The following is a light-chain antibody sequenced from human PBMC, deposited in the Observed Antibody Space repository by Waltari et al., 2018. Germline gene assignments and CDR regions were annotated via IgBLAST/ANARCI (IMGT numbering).Light chain of an antibody. CDR1: SGSIASNF. V-gene: IGLV6-57*03. Sequence: FILTQPHSVSESPGKTITLSCTRNSGSIASNFVQCYQLRPDSVPMPVIYEDKQRPSGVPDRFSGSIDRSSNSASLTISGLKTEDEGDYYCQSYDSKNTKVFGGGTKLTVL. CDR3: QSYDSKNTKV. CDR2: EDK. J-gene: IGLJ3*02.